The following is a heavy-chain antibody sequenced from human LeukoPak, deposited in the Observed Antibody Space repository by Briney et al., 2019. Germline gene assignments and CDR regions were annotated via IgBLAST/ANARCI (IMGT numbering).Heavy chain of an antibody. CDR2: ISYDGSNK. D-gene: IGHD1-26*01. Sequence: GRSLRLSCAASGFTFSSYGMHWVRQAPGKGLEWVAVISYDGSNKYYADSVKGRFTISRDNSKNTLYLQMNSLRAEDTAVYYCAKDQGGSPLSLLEDYWGQGTLVTVSS. V-gene: IGHV3-30*18. CDR3: AKDQGGSPLSLLEDY. J-gene: IGHJ4*02. CDR1: GFTFSSYG.